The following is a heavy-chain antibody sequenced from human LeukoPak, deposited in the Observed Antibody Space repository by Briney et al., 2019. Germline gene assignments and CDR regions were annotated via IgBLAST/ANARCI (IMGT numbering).Heavy chain of an antibody. CDR3: ARSVVTPYYFDY. V-gene: IGHV1-58*02. CDR2: IVVGSGNT. CDR1: GFTFNRSS. J-gene: IGHJ4*02. D-gene: IGHD4-23*01. Sequence: SVKVSCKASGFTFNRSSMQWVRQARGQRLEWIGWIVVGSGNTNYAQRFQERIIITRDMSTSTAYMELSSLRSDDTAVYYCARSVVTPYYFDYWGQGTLVTVSS.